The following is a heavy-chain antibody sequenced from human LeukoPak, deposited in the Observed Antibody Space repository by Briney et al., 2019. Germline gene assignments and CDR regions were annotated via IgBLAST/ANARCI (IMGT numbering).Heavy chain of an antibody. CDR2: IYYSGST. Sequence: SETLSLTCTVSGGSISSSSYYWGWIRQPPGKGLEWIGSIYYSGSTYYNPSLKSRVTLSVDTSKNQFSLKLSSVTAVDTAVYYCAMAVGSGWTFHFDYWGQGTLVTVSS. CDR1: GGSISSSSYY. CDR3: AMAVGSGWTFHFDY. V-gene: IGHV4-39*07. D-gene: IGHD6-19*01. J-gene: IGHJ4*02.